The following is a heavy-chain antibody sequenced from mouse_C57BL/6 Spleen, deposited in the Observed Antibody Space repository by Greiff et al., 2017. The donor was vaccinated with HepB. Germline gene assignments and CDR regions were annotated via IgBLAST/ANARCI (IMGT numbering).Heavy chain of an antibody. CDR1: GFTFSDYG. V-gene: IGHV5-17*01. Sequence: EVKLMESGGGLVKPGGSLKLSCAASGFTFSDYGMHWVRQAPEKGLEWVAYISSGSSTIYYADTVKGRFTISRDNAKNTLFLQMTSLRSEDTAMYYCARRTGKGSYFDYWGQGTTLTVSS. CDR3: ARRTGKGSYFDY. D-gene: IGHD4-1*01. J-gene: IGHJ2*01. CDR2: ISSGSSTI.